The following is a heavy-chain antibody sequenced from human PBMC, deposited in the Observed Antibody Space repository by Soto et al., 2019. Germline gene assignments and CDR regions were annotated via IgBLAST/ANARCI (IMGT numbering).Heavy chain of an antibody. Sequence: ASVKVSCKVSGYTLTELSMHWVRQAPGKGLEWMGGFDPEDGETIYAQKFQGRVTMTEDTSTDTAYMELSSLRSEDTAVYYCAWFVDLQRAFDYWGQGTLVTVSS. J-gene: IGHJ4*02. D-gene: IGHD2-21*01. CDR3: AWFVDLQRAFDY. CDR2: FDPEDGET. V-gene: IGHV1-24*01. CDR1: GYTLTELS.